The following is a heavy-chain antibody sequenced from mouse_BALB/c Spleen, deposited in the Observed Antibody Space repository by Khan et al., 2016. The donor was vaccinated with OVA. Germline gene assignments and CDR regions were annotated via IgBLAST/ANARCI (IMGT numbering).Heavy chain of an antibody. CDR2: INPYNDDT. D-gene: IGHD2-3*01. CDR3: ARGMGLLRGAMDY. J-gene: IGHJ4*01. Sequence: IQLVQSGPELVKPGASVKMSCKASEYTFTTYVIHWVKQKPGQGLEWFGYINPYNDDTKYNEKFKGKATLTSDKSSTTAYMEFSSLTSEDSAVYYCARGMGLLRGAMDYWGQGTSVTVSS. V-gene: IGHV1S136*01. CDR1: EYTFTTYV.